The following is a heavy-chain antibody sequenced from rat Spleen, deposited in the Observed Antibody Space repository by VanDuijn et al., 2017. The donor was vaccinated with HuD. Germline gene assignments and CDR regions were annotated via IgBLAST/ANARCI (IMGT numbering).Heavy chain of an antibody. Sequence: QVQLKESGPGLVQPSQTLSLTCTVSGFSLTGNNVHWVRQPPGKSLVWMGIIWAGGGTNHNSAVQSRLSISRDTSKSQVFLKMNSLQPEDTGTYYCARHLREASGVMDVWGQGASVTVSS. CDR3: ARHLREASGVMDV. CDR2: IWAGGGT. CDR1: GFSLTGNN. J-gene: IGHJ4*01. V-gene: IGHV2-72*01. D-gene: IGHD4-3*01.